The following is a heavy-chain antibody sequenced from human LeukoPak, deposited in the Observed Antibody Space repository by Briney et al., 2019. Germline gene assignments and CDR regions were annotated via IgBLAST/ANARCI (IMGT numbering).Heavy chain of an antibody. J-gene: IGHJ5*02. D-gene: IGHD6-19*01. CDR1: GFTFSSYA. V-gene: IGHV3-23*01. Sequence: PGGSLRLSCAASGFTFSSYAMSWVRQAPEKGLEWVSAISGSGGSTYYADSVKGRFTISRDNSKNTLYLQMNSLRAEDTAVYYCAKVHHSSGWYAWQNWFDPWGQGTLVTVSS. CDR3: AKVHHSSGWYAWQNWFDP. CDR2: ISGSGGST.